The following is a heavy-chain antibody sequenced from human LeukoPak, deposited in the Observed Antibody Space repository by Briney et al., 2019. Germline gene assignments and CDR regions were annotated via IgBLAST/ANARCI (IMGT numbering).Heavy chain of an antibody. Sequence: PGGSLRLSCAASGFTFSSYGMHWVRQAPGKGLEWVAFIRYDGSNKYYADSVRGRFTISRDNSKNTLYLQMNSLRAEDTAVYYCAKDLGPYYYDSSGYYGDHYFDYWGQGTLVTVSS. CDR1: GFTFSSYG. J-gene: IGHJ4*02. CDR2: IRYDGSNK. CDR3: AKDLGPYYYDSSGYYGDHYFDY. V-gene: IGHV3-30*02. D-gene: IGHD3-22*01.